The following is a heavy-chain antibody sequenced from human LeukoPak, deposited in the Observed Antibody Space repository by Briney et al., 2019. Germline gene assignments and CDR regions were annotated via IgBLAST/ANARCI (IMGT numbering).Heavy chain of an antibody. CDR1: GGSISSSSYY. V-gene: IGHV4-39*07. CDR2: IYYSGST. CDR3: ASLYDILTGYYNAMPHY. J-gene: IGHJ4*02. Sequence: SETLSLTCTVSGGSISSSSYYWGWIRQPPGKGLEWIGSIYYSGSTYYNPSLKSRVTISVDTSKNQFSLRLSSVTAADTAVYYCASLYDILTGYYNAMPHYWGQGTLVTVSS. D-gene: IGHD3-9*01.